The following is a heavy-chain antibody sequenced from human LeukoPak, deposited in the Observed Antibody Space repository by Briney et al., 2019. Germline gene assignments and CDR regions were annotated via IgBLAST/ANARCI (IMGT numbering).Heavy chain of an antibody. J-gene: IGHJ4*02. CDR2: ISGSGGCT. CDR3: AKDQGDWYLPPRD. Sequence: GGSLRLSCAASGFTFSSYAMSWVRQAPGKGLEWVSAISGSGGCTYYADSVKGRFTISGGNSKNTLYLQMNSLRAEDTAVYYCAKDQGDWYLPPRDWGQGTLVTVSS. D-gene: IGHD6-19*01. V-gene: IGHV3-23*01. CDR1: GFTFSSYA.